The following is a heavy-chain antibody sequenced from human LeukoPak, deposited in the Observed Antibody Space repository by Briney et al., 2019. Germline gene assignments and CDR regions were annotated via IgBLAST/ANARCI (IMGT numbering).Heavy chain of an antibody. V-gene: IGHV3-21*01. CDR2: ISSSSSYI. CDR3: ARDHYYDSSGYYP. J-gene: IGHJ5*02. D-gene: IGHD3-22*01. CDR1: GFTFSSYS. Sequence: PGGSLRLSCAASGFTFSSYSMNWVRQAPGKGLEWVSSISSSSSYIYYADSVKGRFTISRDNAKNSLYLQMNSLRVEDTAVYYCARDHYYDSSGYYPWGQGTLVTVSS.